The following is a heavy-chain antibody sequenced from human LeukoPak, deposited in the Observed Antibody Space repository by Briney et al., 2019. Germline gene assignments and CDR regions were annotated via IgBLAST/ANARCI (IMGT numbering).Heavy chain of an antibody. J-gene: IGHJ4*02. CDR2: INSDGSST. Sequence: GGSLRLSCAASGFTFSSYAMSWVRQAPGKGLVWVSRINSDGSSTSYADSVKGRFTISRDNAKNTLYLQMNSLRAEDTAVYYCARGEPLDPKRNFDYWGQGTLVTVSS. D-gene: IGHD3-16*01. CDR3: ARGEPLDPKRNFDY. V-gene: IGHV3-74*01. CDR1: GFTFSSYA.